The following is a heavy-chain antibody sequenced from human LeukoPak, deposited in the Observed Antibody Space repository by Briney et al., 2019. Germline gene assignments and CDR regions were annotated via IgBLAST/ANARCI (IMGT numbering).Heavy chain of an antibody. D-gene: IGHD4-17*01. J-gene: IGHJ4*02. CDR3: ASPDPRDYPYLDY. CDR2: IYSGGTA. Sequence: GGSLRLSCAASGFTVRNKYMTWVRQAPGKGLEWVSFIYSGGTAYYADSARGRFTISRDNSKNTLYLQMNSLRAEDTAVYYCASPDPRDYPYLDYWGPGTLVTVSS. CDR1: GFTVRNKY. V-gene: IGHV3-53*01.